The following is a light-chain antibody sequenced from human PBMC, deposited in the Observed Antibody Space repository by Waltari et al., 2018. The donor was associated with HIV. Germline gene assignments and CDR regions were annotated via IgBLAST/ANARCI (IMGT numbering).Light chain of an antibody. CDR1: GSNIGADYG. CDR3: QSYDNSLSGVV. J-gene: IGLJ2*01. CDR2: ADS. Sequence: QSVLTQPPSVSGAPGQRVTISCTGRGSNIGADYGVHWYHQLPGTAPKLLIYADSNRPSGVPDRFSGSKSGTSASLAITGLQAEDEATYYCQSYDNSLSGVVFGGGTKLTVL. V-gene: IGLV1-40*01.